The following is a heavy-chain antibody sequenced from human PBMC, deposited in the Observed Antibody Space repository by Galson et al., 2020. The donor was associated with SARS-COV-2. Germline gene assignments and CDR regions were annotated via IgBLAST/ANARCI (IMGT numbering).Heavy chain of an antibody. CDR1: KFRFGEYR. CDR2: INGSRGTT. CDR3: AKEGEWFGESGWFDP. D-gene: IGHD3-10*01. Sequence: GGSLRLYCEGSKFRFGEYRMNWLRQAPGKGPEWVSTINGSRGTTYYAESVKGRFTISRDNSKNMMYLQMDSLRVEDTATYYCAKEGEWFGESGWFDPWGQGALVTVSS. V-gene: IGHV3-23*01. J-gene: IGHJ5*02.